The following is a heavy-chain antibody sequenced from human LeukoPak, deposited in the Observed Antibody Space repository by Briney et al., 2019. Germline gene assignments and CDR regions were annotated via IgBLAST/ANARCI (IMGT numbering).Heavy chain of an antibody. CDR3: SKEMRWLRASGGVKDY. J-gene: IGHJ4*02. V-gene: IGHV3-30*02. D-gene: IGHD5-12*01. CDR2: IQYDGSNK. CDR1: GFTFSSYG. Sequence: GGSLRLSCAASGFTFSSYGMHWVRQAPGKGLEWVAFIQYDGSNKYYADSVKGRFTISRDNSKNTLYLQMNSLRAEDTAVYYCSKEMRWLRASGGVKDYWGQGTLVTVSS.